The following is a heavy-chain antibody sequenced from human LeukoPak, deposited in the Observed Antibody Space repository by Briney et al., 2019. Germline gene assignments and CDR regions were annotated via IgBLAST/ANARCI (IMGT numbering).Heavy chain of an antibody. CDR3: ARGGQGYDLNWFDP. Sequence: GSLRLSWAASGFTFSCYNIQWVRQAPGKGLGWVPIISYNGSNKYYADSVKGRFTISRDNSKNTLYLQMNSLRAEDTAVYYCARGGQGYDLNWFDPWGQGTLVTVSS. J-gene: IGHJ5*02. CDR1: GFTFSCYN. CDR2: ISYNGSNK. V-gene: IGHV3-30-3*01. D-gene: IGHD3-3*01.